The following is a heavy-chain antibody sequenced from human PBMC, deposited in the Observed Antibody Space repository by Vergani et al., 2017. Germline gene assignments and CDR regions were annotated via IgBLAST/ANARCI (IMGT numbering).Heavy chain of an antibody. V-gene: IGHV4-30-2*01. CDR2: IYHSGST. CDR3: ARLYSSVVIGGFDP. CDR1: GCSISSGGYS. Sequence: QLQLQESGSGLVKPSQTLSLTCAVSGCSISSGGYSWSWIRQPPGKGLEWIGYIYHSGSTYYNPSLKSRVTISVDKSKNQFSLKLSSVTAADTAVYYCARLYSSVVIGGFDPWGQGTLVTVSS. D-gene: IGHD3-22*01. J-gene: IGHJ5*02.